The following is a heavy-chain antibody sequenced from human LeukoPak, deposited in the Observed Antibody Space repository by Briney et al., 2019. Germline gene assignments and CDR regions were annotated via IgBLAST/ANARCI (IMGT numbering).Heavy chain of an antibody. V-gene: IGHV1-18*01. CDR2: ITTYNGNT. D-gene: IGHD4-17*01. Sequence: ASVKVSCNASNYTFTSYTITWVRQAPGQGLEWMGWITTYNGNTNYAQRLQGRVTMTTDTSTSTAYMELRSLRSDDTAIYYCATLTNARFGSVKWGQGTLVSVSS. CDR3: ATLTNARFGSVK. J-gene: IGHJ4*02. CDR1: NYTFTSYT.